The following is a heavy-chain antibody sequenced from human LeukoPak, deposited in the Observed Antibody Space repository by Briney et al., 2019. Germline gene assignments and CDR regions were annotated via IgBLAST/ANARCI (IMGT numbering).Heavy chain of an antibody. CDR2: IWYDGSNK. V-gene: IGHV3-33*01. CDR1: GFTFSSYG. D-gene: IGHD3-10*01. J-gene: IGHJ3*02. Sequence: GGSLRLSCAASGFTFSSYGMHWVRQAPGKGLEWVAVIWYDGSNKYYADSVKGRFTISRDNSKNTLYLQMNSLRAEDTAVYYCARGDAIFGESLGAFDIWGQGTMVTVSS. CDR3: ARGDAIFGESLGAFDI.